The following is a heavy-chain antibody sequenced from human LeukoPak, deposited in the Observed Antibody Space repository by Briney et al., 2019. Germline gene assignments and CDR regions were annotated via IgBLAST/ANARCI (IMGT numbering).Heavy chain of an antibody. Sequence: PGGSLRLSCAGSGFIFRNYGMHWVRQAPGQGLQWVAVISDGGTHLYYADSVKGRFTISRDNSESTMYLQMNSLRVEDTAVYYCAKEGTGSRSQWAFDFWGQGTMVTVSS. V-gene: IGHV3-30*18. CDR2: ISDGGTHL. CDR3: AKEGTGSRSQWAFDF. CDR1: GFIFRNYG. J-gene: IGHJ3*01. D-gene: IGHD3/OR15-3a*01.